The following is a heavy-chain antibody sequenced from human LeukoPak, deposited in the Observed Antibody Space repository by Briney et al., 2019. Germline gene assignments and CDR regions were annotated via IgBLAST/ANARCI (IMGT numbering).Heavy chain of an antibody. J-gene: IGHJ4*02. V-gene: IGHV4-39*01. CDR3: ARQSEQLDLDY. D-gene: IGHD6-6*01. CDR2: ISYSGDT. CDR1: GGSISGTTYH. Sequence: PSETLSLTCTVSGGSISGTTYHWGWIRQPPGKGLEWIGSISYSGDTDYNASLKSRVTISVDTSKNQFSLKLSSVTAADTAVYYCARQSEQLDLDYWGQGTLVTVSS.